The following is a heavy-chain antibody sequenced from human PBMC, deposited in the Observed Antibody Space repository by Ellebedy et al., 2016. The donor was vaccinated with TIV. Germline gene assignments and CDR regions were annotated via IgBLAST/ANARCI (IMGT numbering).Heavy chain of an antibody. CDR2: ISSSSSYT. D-gene: IGHD6-19*01. V-gene: IGHV3-11*05. Sequence: GGSLRLXXAASGFTFSDYYMSWIRQAPGKGLEWVSYISSSSSYTNYADSVKGRFTISRDNAKNSLYLQMNSLRAEDTAVYYCARDTLAVAGLWDWGQGTLVTVSS. CDR1: GFTFSDYY. CDR3: ARDTLAVAGLWD. J-gene: IGHJ4*02.